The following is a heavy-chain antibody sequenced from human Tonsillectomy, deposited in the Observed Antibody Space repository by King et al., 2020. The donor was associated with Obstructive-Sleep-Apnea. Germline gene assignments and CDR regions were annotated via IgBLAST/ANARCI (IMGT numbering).Heavy chain of an antibody. V-gene: IGHV4-34*01. CDR3: ARIVTTVYGLDV. CDR1: GESFSDFY. Sequence: QVQLQQWGAGLLKPSETLSLTCAVYGESFSDFYWSWIRQPPGKGLEWIGEINHSGSTNSSPSLKSRVSMSVDTSKNQFSLKLNSVTAADTAVYYCARIVTTVYGLDVWGKGTTVTVSS. J-gene: IGHJ6*04. CDR2: INHSGST. D-gene: IGHD2/OR15-2a*01.